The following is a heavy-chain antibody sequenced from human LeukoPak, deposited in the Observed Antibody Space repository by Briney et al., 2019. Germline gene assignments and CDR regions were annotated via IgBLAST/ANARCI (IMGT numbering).Heavy chain of an antibody. Sequence: GGSLRLSCAASGFTFSSYWMSWVRQALGKGLGRVANIKKDGSEKYYVDSVKGRFTISRDNAKTSLYLQMNSLRAEDTAVYYCARDLSGITGYTYGRGIDYWGQGTLVTVSS. J-gene: IGHJ4*02. CDR1: GFTFSSYW. V-gene: IGHV3-7*01. CDR2: IKKDGSEK. D-gene: IGHD5-18*01. CDR3: ARDLSGITGYTYGRGIDY.